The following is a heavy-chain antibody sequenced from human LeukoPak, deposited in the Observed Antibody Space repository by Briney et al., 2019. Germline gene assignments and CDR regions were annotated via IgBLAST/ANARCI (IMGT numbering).Heavy chain of an antibody. CDR1: GYSFTSYW. Sequence: GESLKISCKGSGYSFTSYWIGWVRQMPGKGLEWMGIIYPGDSDTRYSPSFQGQVTISADKSISTAYLQWSSLKASDTAMYYCARHRIEASWSYYYYGMDVWGQGTTVTVSS. J-gene: IGHJ6*02. CDR2: IYPGDSDT. V-gene: IGHV5-51*01. D-gene: IGHD6-13*01. CDR3: ARHRIEASWSYYYYGMDV.